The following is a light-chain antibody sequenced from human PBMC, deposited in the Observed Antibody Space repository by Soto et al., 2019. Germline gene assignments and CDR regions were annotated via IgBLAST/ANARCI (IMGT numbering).Light chain of an antibody. Sequence: DVPLTQSPSSLSASVGDRVTITCQASQDINNYLNWYQQKPGKAPKLLIVDASTLEAGVPSRFSGIGSGTDFTFTISSLQPEDIATYYCQQYHNLRTFGQGTKLEIK. CDR2: DAS. CDR1: QDINNY. CDR3: QQYHNLRT. V-gene: IGKV1-33*01. J-gene: IGKJ2*01.